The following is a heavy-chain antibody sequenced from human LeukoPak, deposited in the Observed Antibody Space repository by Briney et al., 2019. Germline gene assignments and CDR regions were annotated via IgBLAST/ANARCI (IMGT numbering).Heavy chain of an antibody. J-gene: IGHJ6*03. D-gene: IGHD3-3*01. CDR2: IIPIFGTA. V-gene: IGHV1-69*05. CDR3: ARGATIFGSKGYMDV. Sequence: SVKVSCEASGGTFSSYAISWVRQAPGQGLEWMGGIIPIFGTANYAQKFQGRVTITTDESTSTAYMELSSLRSEDTAVYYCARGATIFGSKGYMDVWGKGTTVTVSS. CDR1: GGTFSSYA.